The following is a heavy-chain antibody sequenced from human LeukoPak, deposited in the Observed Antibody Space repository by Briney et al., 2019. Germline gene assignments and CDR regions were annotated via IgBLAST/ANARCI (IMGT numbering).Heavy chain of an antibody. CDR3: ARIRLREGGSYFYGMDV. D-gene: IGHD1-26*01. CDR1: GFSLSTSGMC. CDR2: IDWDDDK. V-gene: IGHV2-70*01. Sequence: SGPTLVNPTQTLTLTCTFSGFSLSTSGMCVSWIRQPPGKALEWLALIDWDDDKYYSTSLKTRLTISKDTSKNQVVLTMTNMDPVDTATYYCARIRLREGGSYFYGMDVWGQGTTVTVSS. J-gene: IGHJ6*02.